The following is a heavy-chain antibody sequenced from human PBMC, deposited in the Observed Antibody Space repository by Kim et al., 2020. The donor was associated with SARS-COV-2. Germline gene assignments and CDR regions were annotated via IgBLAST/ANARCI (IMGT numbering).Heavy chain of an antibody. CDR1: GFTFSNAW. V-gene: IGHV3-15*01. Sequence: GGSLRLSCAASGFTFSNAWMSWVRQAPGKGLEWVGRIKSKTDGGTTDYAAPVKGRFTISRDDSKNTLYLQMNSLKTEDTAVYYCTTDPGYYYDSSGYDYRGQGTLVTVSS. J-gene: IGHJ4*02. CDR3: TTDPGYYYDSSGYDY. CDR2: IKSKTDGGTT. D-gene: IGHD3-22*01.